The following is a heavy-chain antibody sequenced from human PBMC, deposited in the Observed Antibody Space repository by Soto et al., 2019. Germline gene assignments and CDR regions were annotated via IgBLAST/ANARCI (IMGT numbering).Heavy chain of an antibody. V-gene: IGHV1-18*01. D-gene: IGHD3-10*01. J-gene: IGHJ3*01. CDR3: ARIETITLVRGIIIDAFDV. Sequence: ASVKVSCKASGGTFSSYAISWVRQAPGQGLEWMGWISGYNGYTNYAQKLQGRVNMTTDTSTNTAYMELRSLRSDDTALYYCARIETITLVRGIIIDAFDVWGQGTMVTVSS. CDR2: ISGYNGYT. CDR1: GGTFSSYA.